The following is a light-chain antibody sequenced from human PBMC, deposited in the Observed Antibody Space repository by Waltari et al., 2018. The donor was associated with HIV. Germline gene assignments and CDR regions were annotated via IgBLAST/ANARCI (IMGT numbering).Light chain of an antibody. V-gene: IGLV2-11*01. Sequence: QSALTQPRSVSGSPGPSVTLPYTGTISDVVGYNYVSWYQHHPGKAPKFMIYDVNKRPSGVPDRFSGSKSGNTASLTISGLQAEDEADYYCCSYADNYPVVFGGGTKLTVL. J-gene: IGLJ2*01. CDR1: ISDVVGYNY. CDR2: DVN. CDR3: CSYADNYPVV.